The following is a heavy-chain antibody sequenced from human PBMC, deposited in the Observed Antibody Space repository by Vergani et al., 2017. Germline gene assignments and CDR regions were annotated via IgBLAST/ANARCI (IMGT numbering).Heavy chain of an antibody. CDR2: IGSSGPYI. CDR3: ARGDYSGSYYPVGGY. Sequence: VQLVESGGGLVKPGGSLRLSCAASGFTFSDFSMSWVRQAPGKGLEWVAFIGSSGPYINYADSVKGRFIISRDNAKNSLYLQMNSLRAEDTAVYYCARGDYSGSYYPVGGYWGQGTLVTVSS. J-gene: IGHJ4*02. D-gene: IGHD3-10*01. CDR1: GFTFSDFS. V-gene: IGHV3-21*01.